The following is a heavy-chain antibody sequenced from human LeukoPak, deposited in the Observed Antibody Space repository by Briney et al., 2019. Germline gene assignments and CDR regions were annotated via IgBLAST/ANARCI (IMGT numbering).Heavy chain of an antibody. D-gene: IGHD1-26*01. CDR3: AKGIDSGSYYWFDY. Sequence: SETLSLTCTVSGGSISSGGYYWSWIRQHPGKGLEWSGYIYYSGSTYYNPSLKSRVTISVDTSKNQFSLKLSSVTAADTALYYCAKGIDSGSYYWFDYWGQGTLVTVSS. J-gene: IGHJ4*02. V-gene: IGHV4-31*03. CDR2: IYYSGST. CDR1: GGSISSGGYY.